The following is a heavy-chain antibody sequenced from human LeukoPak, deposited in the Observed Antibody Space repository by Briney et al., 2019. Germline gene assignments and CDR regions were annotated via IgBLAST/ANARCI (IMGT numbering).Heavy chain of an antibody. V-gene: IGHV1-2*02. CDR2: INPNSGGT. Sequence: ASVKVSCKASGYTFTGYYMHWVRQAPGQGLEWMGWINPNSGGTNYAQKFQGRVTMTRDTSISTAYMELSRLRSDDTAVYYCAREMGYGSGNDAFDIWGQGTMVTVSS. J-gene: IGHJ3*02. CDR3: AREMGYGSGNDAFDI. CDR1: GYTFTGYY. D-gene: IGHD3-10*01.